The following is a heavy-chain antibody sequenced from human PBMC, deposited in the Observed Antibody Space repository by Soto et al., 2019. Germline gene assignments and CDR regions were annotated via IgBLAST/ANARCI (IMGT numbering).Heavy chain of an antibody. CDR2: TDYSGNT. V-gene: IGHV4-59*08. J-gene: IGHJ4*02. CDR3: ARAVGDPLYDLDY. D-gene: IGHD6-19*01. Sequence: QVQLQESGPGLVRPSETLSLTCTVSSDSISSYYWIWIRQSPGKGLEWIGYTDYSGNTNYNPSLKIRVTISGDTSKNQFSLRLSSVTAADTAVYYCARAVGDPLYDLDYWGQGTLVTVSS. CDR1: SDSISSYY.